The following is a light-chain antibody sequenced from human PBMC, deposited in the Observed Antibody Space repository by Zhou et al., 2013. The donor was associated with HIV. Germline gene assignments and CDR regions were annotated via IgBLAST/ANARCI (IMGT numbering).Light chain of an antibody. Sequence: EIVMTQSPATLSVSPGERATLSCTASQSVDSSLAWYQQKPGQAPSLLIYAASTRATGIPARFSGSGSGTEFTLTISSLQSEDFAVYYCQQYNNWPLTFGGGT. CDR1: QSVDSS. V-gene: IGKV3-15*01. CDR3: QQYNNWPLT. J-gene: IGKJ4*01. CDR2: AAS.